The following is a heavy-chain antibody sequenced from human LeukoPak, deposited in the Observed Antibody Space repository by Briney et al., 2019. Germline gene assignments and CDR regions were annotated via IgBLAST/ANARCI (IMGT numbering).Heavy chain of an antibody. CDR3: ARTPSDSGLSY. CDR1: GYTFTSYY. CDR2: INPSGDST. Sequence: GASVKVSCKASGYTFTSYYMHWVRQAPGQGLEWMGRINPSGDSTSYAQKFQGRVTMTTDTSTSTVYMELSSLRSEDTAVYYCARTPSDSGLSYWGQGTLVTVSS. V-gene: IGHV1-46*01. J-gene: IGHJ4*02. D-gene: IGHD3-10*01.